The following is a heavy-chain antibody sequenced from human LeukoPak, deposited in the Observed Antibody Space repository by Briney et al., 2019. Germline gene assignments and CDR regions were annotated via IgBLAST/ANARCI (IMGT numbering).Heavy chain of an antibody. CDR3: SSGYDYGTVGY. CDR1: GFTFSSYA. Sequence: GGSLRLSCAASGFTFSSYAMSWVRQAPGKGLEWVSAISGSGGSTYYADSVKGRFTISRDNSKNTLSLQMTSLRAEDTAVYYCSSGYDYGTVGYWGQGTLVTVSS. D-gene: IGHD5-12*01. CDR2: ISGSGGST. J-gene: IGHJ4*02. V-gene: IGHV3-23*01.